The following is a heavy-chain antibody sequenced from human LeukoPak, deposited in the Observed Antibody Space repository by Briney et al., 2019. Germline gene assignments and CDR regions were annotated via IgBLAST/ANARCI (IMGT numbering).Heavy chain of an antibody. D-gene: IGHD3-22*01. CDR3: ARDYTAGYYDSSDIIAD. V-gene: IGHV1-18*01. CDR2: ISAYNGNT. Sequence: ASVKVSCKASGYTFTSYGISWVRQAPGQGLEWMGWISAYNGNTNYAQKLQGRVTMTTDTSTSTGYMERRSLRSDDTAVYYCARDYTAGYYDSSDIIADWGQGTLVTVSS. CDR1: GYTFTSYG. J-gene: IGHJ4*02.